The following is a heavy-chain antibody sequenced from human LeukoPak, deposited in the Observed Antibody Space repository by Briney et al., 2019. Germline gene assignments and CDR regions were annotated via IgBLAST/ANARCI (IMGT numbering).Heavy chain of an antibody. Sequence: PSETLSLTCAVSGASISNNDFCWGWLRQPPGKGPEWIGTIYYSGTAFYNPSLRSRVTVSLDTSRNQFSLKLSSVTAADTAVYYCARREALDMQTSDYWGQGTLVTVSS. CDR3: ARREALDMQTSDY. J-gene: IGHJ4*02. CDR1: GASISNNDFC. CDR2: IYYSGTA. V-gene: IGHV4-39*01.